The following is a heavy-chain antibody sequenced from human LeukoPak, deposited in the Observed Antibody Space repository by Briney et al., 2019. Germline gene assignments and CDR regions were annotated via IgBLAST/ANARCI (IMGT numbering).Heavy chain of an antibody. D-gene: IGHD4-23*01. V-gene: IGHV4-34*01. J-gene: IGHJ4*02. CDR3: ARSPYGGGDY. Sequence: PSETLSLTCAVSGGSFSGYYWGWIRQPPGKGLEWIGEINHSGSTNYNPSLKSRVTISVDTSKNQFSLKLSSVTAADTAVYYCARSPYGGGDYWGQGTLVTVSS. CDR2: INHSGST. CDR1: GGSFSGYY.